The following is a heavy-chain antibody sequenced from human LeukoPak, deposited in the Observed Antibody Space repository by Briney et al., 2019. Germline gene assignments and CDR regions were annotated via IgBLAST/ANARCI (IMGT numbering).Heavy chain of an antibody. V-gene: IGHV1-2*02. D-gene: IGHD1-26*01. CDR3: ARRMELLHFDS. CDR1: GYTCTGYY. CDR2: INPNSGGT. J-gene: IGHJ4*02. Sequence: ASVKVSCKASGYTCTGYYIHWVRQAPGQGLEWVGWINPNSGGTNYAQKFQGRVTMTRDTSISTVYMEVSRLRSDDTAVYYCARRMELLHFDSWGQGTLVTVSS.